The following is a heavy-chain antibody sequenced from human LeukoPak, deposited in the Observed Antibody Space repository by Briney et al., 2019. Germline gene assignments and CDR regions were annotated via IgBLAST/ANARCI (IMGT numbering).Heavy chain of an antibody. V-gene: IGHV4-39*01. J-gene: IGHJ4*02. CDR1: GGSISSSSYY. CDR2: MYYSGNT. D-gene: IGHD3-16*02. Sequence: SETLSLTCTVSGGSISSSSYYWGWIRQPPGKGLEWIGGMYYSGNTDYNPSLKSRVTISVDTSKNQFSLKVNSVTAADTAVYYCARTLGWASSRYPFDGWGQGTLVTVSS. CDR3: ARTLGWASSRYPFDG.